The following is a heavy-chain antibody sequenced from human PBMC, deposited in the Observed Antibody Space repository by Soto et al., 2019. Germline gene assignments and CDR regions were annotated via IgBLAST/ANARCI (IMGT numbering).Heavy chain of an antibody. CDR3: AKDRVESGLGEVDY. V-gene: IGHV3-30*18. D-gene: IGHD3-16*01. Sequence: QVQLVESGGGVVQPGRSLRLSCAASGFTFSSHGMHWVRQAPGKGLEWVAVISYDGSNKYYADTVKGRFTISRDNSKNTLYLQMNSLRAEDTDVYYCAKDRVESGLGEVDYWGQGTLVTVS. CDR1: GFTFSSHG. CDR2: ISYDGSNK. J-gene: IGHJ4*02.